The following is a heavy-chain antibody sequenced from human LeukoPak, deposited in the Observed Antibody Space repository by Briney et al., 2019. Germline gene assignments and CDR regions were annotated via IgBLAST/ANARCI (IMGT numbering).Heavy chain of an antibody. CDR1: GFTFTNYW. D-gene: IGHD2/OR15-2a*01. CDR2: INQDESMK. CDR3: ARDPGSTAFDY. Sequence: QSAGSLRLTCAGSGFTFTNYWMTWVRQTPGKGLEFVANINQDESMKNYVDSVKGRFTISRYNAENSLHRQMNSLRDEVTAVYYFARDPGSTAFDYCGQGTLLTVSS. V-gene: IGHV3-7*01. J-gene: IGHJ4*02.